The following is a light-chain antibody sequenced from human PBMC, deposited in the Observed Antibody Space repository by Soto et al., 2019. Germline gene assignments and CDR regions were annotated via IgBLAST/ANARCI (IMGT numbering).Light chain of an antibody. CDR2: AAS. V-gene: IGKV1-39*01. CDR3: QQSYSTLIT. CDR1: QSISSY. J-gene: IGKJ5*01. Sequence: IQLTHYPSSLSASVRCGFTITCLASQSISSYLNWYQQKPGKAPKLLIYAASSLQSGVPSRFSGSASGTDFTLTISSLQPEDFATYYCQQSYSTLITFGQGTRLEI.